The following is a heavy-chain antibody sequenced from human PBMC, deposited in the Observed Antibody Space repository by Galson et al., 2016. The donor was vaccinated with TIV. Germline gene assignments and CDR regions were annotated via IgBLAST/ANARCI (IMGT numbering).Heavy chain of an antibody. CDR2: INSYGSST. Sequence: SLRLSCAASGFTFSNYWMHWVRQAPGKGLVGVPRINSYGSSTTYADSVKGRFTISRDNAKNTLYLQMNSLRAEDTAVYYCAREPYSPLMLDIWSRGTMVTVSS. CDR3: AREPYSPLMLDI. J-gene: IGHJ3*02. D-gene: IGHD2-21*01. V-gene: IGHV3-74*03. CDR1: GFTFSNYW.